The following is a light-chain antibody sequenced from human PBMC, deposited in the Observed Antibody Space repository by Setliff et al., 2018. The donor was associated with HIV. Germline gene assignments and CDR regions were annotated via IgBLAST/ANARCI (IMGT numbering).Light chain of an antibody. Sequence: LTQPASVSGSPGQSITISCTGTSSDIGRYNYVSWYQQYPGRGPTLVIFDVSERPSGVSNRFSGSKSGNTASLIISGLQPDDEADYYFCSYARGSTSVFGSGTKVTVL. CDR2: DVS. V-gene: IGLV2-14*03. CDR1: SSDIGRYNY. CDR3: CSYARGSTSV. J-gene: IGLJ1*01.